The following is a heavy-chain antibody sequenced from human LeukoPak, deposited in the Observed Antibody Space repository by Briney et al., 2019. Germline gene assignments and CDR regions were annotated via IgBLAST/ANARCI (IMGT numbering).Heavy chain of an antibody. D-gene: IGHD6-19*01. V-gene: IGHV4-38-2*02. J-gene: IGHJ4*02. CDR1: GYSISSGYY. CDR3: ARDGGSDQYYFDC. Sequence: SETLSLTCTVSGYSISSGYYWGWIRQPPGKGLEWIGEISHSGNTHYNPSLKSRLTISIDKSKNQVSLKLNSVTAADTAIYYCARDGGSDQYYFDCWGQGTLVTVSA. CDR2: ISHSGNT.